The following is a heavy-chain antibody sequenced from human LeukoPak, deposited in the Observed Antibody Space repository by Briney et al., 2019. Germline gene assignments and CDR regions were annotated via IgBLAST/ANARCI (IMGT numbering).Heavy chain of an antibody. CDR1: GGTFSSYA. Sequence: SAKVSCKASGGTFSSYAISWVRQAPGQGLEWMGGIIPIFGTADYAQKFQGRVTITADESTSTAYMELSSLRSEDTAVYYCARPLDGRITMIPGAFDIWGQGTMVTVSS. CDR3: ARPLDGRITMIPGAFDI. CDR2: IIPIFGTA. J-gene: IGHJ3*02. V-gene: IGHV1-69*13. D-gene: IGHD3-22*01.